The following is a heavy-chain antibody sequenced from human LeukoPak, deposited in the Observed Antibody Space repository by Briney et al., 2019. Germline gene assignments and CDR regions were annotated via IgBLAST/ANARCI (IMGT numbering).Heavy chain of an antibody. D-gene: IGHD2-2*01. Sequence: SETLSLTCTVSGGSISSSSYYWGWIRQPPGKGLEWIGSIYYSGSTNYNPSLKSRVTISVDTSKNQFSLKLSSVTAADTAVYYCARGGTDIVVVPAAPTYNWFDPWGQGTLVTVSS. CDR1: GGSISSSSYY. CDR3: ARGGTDIVVVPAAPTYNWFDP. J-gene: IGHJ5*02. V-gene: IGHV4-39*07. CDR2: IYYSGST.